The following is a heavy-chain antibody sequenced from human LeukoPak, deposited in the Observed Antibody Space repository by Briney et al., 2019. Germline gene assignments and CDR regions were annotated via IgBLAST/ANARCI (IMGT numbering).Heavy chain of an antibody. V-gene: IGHV4-4*02. CDR3: ARGVDSSGYQHKGFDP. Sequence: GSLRLSCAASGFTFLNYWMSWVRQAPGKGLEWMGEINHSGSTNYNPSLRSRVTISVDTSRNQFSLKLSSVTAADTAVYYCARGVDSSGYQHKGFDPWGQGTLVIVSS. D-gene: IGHD3-22*01. J-gene: IGHJ5*02. CDR1: GFTFLNYW. CDR2: INHSGST.